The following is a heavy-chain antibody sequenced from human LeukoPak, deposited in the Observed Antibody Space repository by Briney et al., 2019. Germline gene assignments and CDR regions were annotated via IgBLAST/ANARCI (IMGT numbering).Heavy chain of an antibody. CDR3: ARVYYGSGSYFTPKPYNWFDP. Sequence: GASVKVSCKASGYTFTGYYMHWVRQAPGQGLEWMGWINPNSGGTNYAQKFQGRVTMTRDTSISTAYMELSRLRSDDTAVYYCARVYYGSGSYFTPKPYNWFDPWGQGTLVTVSS. CDR2: INPNSGGT. CDR1: GYTFTGYY. D-gene: IGHD3-10*01. J-gene: IGHJ5*02. V-gene: IGHV1-2*02.